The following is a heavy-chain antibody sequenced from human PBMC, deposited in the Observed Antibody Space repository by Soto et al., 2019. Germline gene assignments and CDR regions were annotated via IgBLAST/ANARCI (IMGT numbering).Heavy chain of an antibody. CDR2: ISSSRSYI. D-gene: IGHD6-19*01. V-gene: IGHV3-21*01. Sequence: EVQLVASGGGLVKPGGSLRLSCAASGFTFSSYSMNWVRQAPGKGLEWVSSISSSRSYIDYADSVKGRFTISRDNAKNSLYLQMNSLRDEDTAMYSCARDKGAVAAPDYWGQCTLGTV. CDR1: GFTFSSYS. J-gene: IGHJ4*02. CDR3: ARDKGAVAAPDY.